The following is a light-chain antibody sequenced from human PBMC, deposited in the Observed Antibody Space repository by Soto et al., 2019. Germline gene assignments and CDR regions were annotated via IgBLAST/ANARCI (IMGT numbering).Light chain of an antibody. CDR1: QSVSTR. V-gene: IGKV1-5*02. J-gene: IGKJ1*01. Sequence: DIQMTQSPSSLSASVGDRVTIICRASQSVSTRLAWYQQKPGKAPKVLIYDASSWAGGVPSRFTGSGSGTEFTLTINSLQPDDFATYYCQQYSVYWAFGQGT. CDR3: QQYSVYWA. CDR2: DAS.